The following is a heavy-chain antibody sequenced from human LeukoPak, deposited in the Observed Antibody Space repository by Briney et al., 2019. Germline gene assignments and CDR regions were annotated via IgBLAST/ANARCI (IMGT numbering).Heavy chain of an antibody. CDR3: ARGEYHRGWSLSDY. Sequence: PGGSLRLSCAASAFTFSSYWMHWVRQAPGKGLVWVSRINSDGSTTNYADSVKGRFTISRDDAKNTLYLQMNSLRAEDTAVYYCARGEYHRGWSLSDYWGQGTLVTVSS. J-gene: IGHJ4*02. CDR2: INSDGSTT. D-gene: IGHD6-19*01. V-gene: IGHV3-74*01. CDR1: AFTFSSYW.